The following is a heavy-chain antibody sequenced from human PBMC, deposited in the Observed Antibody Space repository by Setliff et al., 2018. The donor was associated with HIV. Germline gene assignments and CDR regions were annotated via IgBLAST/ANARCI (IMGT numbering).Heavy chain of an antibody. CDR1: GDSISTGSNY. Sequence: PSETLSLTCSVSGDSISTGSNYWTWIRQPAGKGLEWIGHIYTRGSTNYRPSLRSRVTISFDTSRNQVSLRLNSVTAADAAVYYCARAPSHYDVFTDSYVPYHRDHWGQGKLVTV. D-gene: IGHD3-16*01. J-gene: IGHJ4*02. V-gene: IGHV4-61*09. CDR3: ARAPSHYDVFTDSYVPYHRDH. CDR2: IYTRGST.